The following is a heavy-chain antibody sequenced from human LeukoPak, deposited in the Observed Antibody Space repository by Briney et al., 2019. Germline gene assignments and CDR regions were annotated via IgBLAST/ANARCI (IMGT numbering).Heavy chain of an antibody. Sequence: GGSLRLSCAASGSTFTNAWMNWVRQAPGKGLEWVGRIKSKADGETIDYAAPVKGRFTFSRDDSKNMLYLQMNSLKSEDTAVYYCSTLTSRGLSDSWGQGTLVTVSS. CDR2: IKSKADGETI. J-gene: IGHJ4*02. CDR3: STLTSRGLSDS. CDR1: GSTFTNAW. D-gene: IGHD1-20*01. V-gene: IGHV3-15*07.